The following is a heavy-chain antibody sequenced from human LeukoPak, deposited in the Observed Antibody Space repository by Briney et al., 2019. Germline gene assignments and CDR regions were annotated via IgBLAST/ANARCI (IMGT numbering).Heavy chain of an antibody. D-gene: IGHD6-13*01. CDR2: IYYSGST. Sequence: SETLSLTCTVSGGSISSYSWSWIRQPPGGGLEWIGYIYYSGSTNYNPSLRSRVTISVDTSKNQFSLKLSSVTTADTAIYYCARHVYSSSPFDYWGQGTLVTVSS. V-gene: IGHV4-59*08. CDR1: GGSISSYS. CDR3: ARHVYSSSPFDY. J-gene: IGHJ4*02.